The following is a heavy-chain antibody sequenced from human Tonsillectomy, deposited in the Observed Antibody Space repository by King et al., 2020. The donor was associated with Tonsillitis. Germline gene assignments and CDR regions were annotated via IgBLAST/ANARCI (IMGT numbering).Heavy chain of an antibody. CDR1: RFSLTSYS. CDR3: ARTGRDGYSWDL. CDR2: ISGSSSAM. D-gene: IGHD5-24*01. V-gene: IGHV3-48*02. J-gene: IGHJ5*02. Sequence: VQLVESGGGLVQPGGSLRLSCAASRFSLTSYSMNWVRQAPGKGLEWLSYISGSSSAMYYADSVKGRFTISRDNAKNSLYLEMNSLRDEDTAVYYCARTGRDGYSWDLWGQGTLVTVSS.